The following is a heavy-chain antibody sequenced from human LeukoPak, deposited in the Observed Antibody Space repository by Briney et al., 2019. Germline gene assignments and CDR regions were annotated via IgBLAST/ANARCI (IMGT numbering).Heavy chain of an antibody. D-gene: IGHD5-18*01. CDR3: ARKVGYGYALDY. Sequence: GGSLRLSCAASGFTFSNYAMTWVRQAPGMGLEWVSVVSSEGNTFYADSVKGRFTTSTDNSKNTLYLQMNSLRAEDTAVYYCARKVGYGYALDYWGQGTLVTVSS. J-gene: IGHJ4*02. V-gene: IGHV3-53*01. CDR1: GFTFSNYA. CDR2: VSSEGNT.